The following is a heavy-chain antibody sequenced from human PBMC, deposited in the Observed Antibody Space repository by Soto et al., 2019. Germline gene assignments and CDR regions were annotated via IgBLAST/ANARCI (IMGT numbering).Heavy chain of an antibody. CDR3: TTAERGGSYYSDY. J-gene: IGHJ4*02. CDR1: GFTFTSAW. V-gene: IGHV3-15*07. CDR2: IKSKTDGGTV. Sequence: EVQLVESGGGLVRPGESLRLSCAASGFTFTSAWINWVRQAPGKGLEWAGRIKSKTDGGTVDYGAPVKGRFTISRDDSKNTAYLQMSSLRNEDTAVYYCTTAERGGSYYSDYWGQGTLVTVSS. D-gene: IGHD1-26*01.